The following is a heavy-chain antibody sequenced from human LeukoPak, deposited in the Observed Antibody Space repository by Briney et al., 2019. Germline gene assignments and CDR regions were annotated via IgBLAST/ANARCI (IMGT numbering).Heavy chain of an antibody. J-gene: IGHJ5*02. D-gene: IGHD6-13*01. CDR3: AKSGYSSSFDWFDP. CDR2: INHSGST. Sequence: PSEILSLTCAVYGGSFSGHYWTWIRQPPEKGLEWIGEINHSGSTNYNPSFKSRVTISVDTSKNQFSLKLSSVTAADTAVYYCAKSGYSSSFDWFDPWGQGTLVTVSS. CDR1: GGSFSGHY. V-gene: IGHV4-34*01.